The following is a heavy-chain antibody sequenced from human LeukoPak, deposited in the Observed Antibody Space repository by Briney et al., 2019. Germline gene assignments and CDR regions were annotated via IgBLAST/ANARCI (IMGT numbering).Heavy chain of an antibody. Sequence: SVKVSCKASGGTFSSYAISWVRQAPGQGLEWMGGIIPIFGTANYAQKFQGRVTITADESTSTAYMELSSLRSEDTAVYYCTIRYFDWLSLDYWGQGTLATVSS. V-gene: IGHV1-69*01. J-gene: IGHJ4*02. D-gene: IGHD3-9*01. CDR1: GGTFSSYA. CDR2: IIPIFGTA. CDR3: TIRYFDWLSLDY.